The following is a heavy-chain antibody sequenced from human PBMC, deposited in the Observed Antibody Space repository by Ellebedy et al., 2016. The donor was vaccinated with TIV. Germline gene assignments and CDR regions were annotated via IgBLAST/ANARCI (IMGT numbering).Heavy chain of an antibody. CDR1: GGSISSYY. D-gene: IGHD6-13*01. Sequence: SETLSLTCTVSGGSISSYYWSWIRQPTGKGLEWIGYIYYSGSTNYNPSLKSRVTISVDTSKNQFSLKLSSVTAADTAVYYCAGGARSIAAPTDYWGQGTLVTVSS. J-gene: IGHJ4*02. CDR3: AGGARSIAAPTDY. V-gene: IGHV4-59*01. CDR2: IYYSGST.